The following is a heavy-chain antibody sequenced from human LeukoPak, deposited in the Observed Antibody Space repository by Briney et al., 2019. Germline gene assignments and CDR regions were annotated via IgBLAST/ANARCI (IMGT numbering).Heavy chain of an antibody. Sequence: ASVKVSCKASGYTFTSYGISWVRQAPGQGLEWMGRIIPNLGTANYAQSFQGRVTITADKSTSTAYMELSSLRSEDMAVYFCARWASIIYDSNWYAPLDYWGQGTLVTVSS. V-gene: IGHV1-69*04. CDR2: IIPNLGTA. CDR1: GYTFTSYG. CDR3: ARWASIIYDSNWYAPLDY. D-gene: IGHD6-13*01. J-gene: IGHJ4*02.